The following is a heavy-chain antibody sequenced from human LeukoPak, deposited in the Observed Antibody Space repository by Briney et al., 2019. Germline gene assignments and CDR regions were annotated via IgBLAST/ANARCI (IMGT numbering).Heavy chain of an antibody. D-gene: IGHD4-11*01. CDR1: GGSISSYY. CDR2: IYYSGST. CDR3: ARPSTTGRTLMVFDP. Sequence: SETLSLTCTVSGGSISSYYWSWIRQPPGKGLEWIGYIYYSGSTNYNPSLKSRVTISVDTSKNQFSLKLSSVTAADTAVYYCARPSTTGRTLMVFDPWGQGTLVTVSS. J-gene: IGHJ5*02. V-gene: IGHV4-59*08.